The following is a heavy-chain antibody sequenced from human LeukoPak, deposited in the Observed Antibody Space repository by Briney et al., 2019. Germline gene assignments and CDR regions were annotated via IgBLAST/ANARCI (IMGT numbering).Heavy chain of an antibody. V-gene: IGHV4-59*08. CDR3: ARTTRYYDSSGCFVF. CDR2: IYYSGST. D-gene: IGHD3-22*01. Sequence: SETLSLTCTVSGGSISSYYWSWIRQPPGKGLEWIAYIYYSGSTNYNPSLKSRVTISVDTSKNQFSLKMSSVTAADTAVYYCARTTRYYDSSGCFVFWGQGTLVTVSS. CDR1: GGSISSYY. J-gene: IGHJ4*02.